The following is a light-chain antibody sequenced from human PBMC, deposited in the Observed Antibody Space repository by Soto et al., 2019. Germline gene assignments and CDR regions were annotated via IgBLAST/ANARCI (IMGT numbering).Light chain of an antibody. J-gene: IGKJ5*01. CDR1: QSVTGNN. CDR3: RYYGDSLSIT. Sequence: EIVLTQSPGTLSLSAGERVTLSCRASQSVTGNNLAWYQQKPGQSPRLLMYGSYSRATGVPDRFTGSGSGTDFSLTISRLEPEDFAVYYCRYYGDSLSITFGQGTRLEIK. V-gene: IGKV3-20*01. CDR2: GSY.